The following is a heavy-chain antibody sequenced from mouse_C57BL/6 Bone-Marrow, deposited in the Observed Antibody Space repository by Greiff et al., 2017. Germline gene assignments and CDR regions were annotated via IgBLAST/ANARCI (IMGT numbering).Heavy chain of an antibody. CDR1: GYTFTSYW. V-gene: IGHV1-72*01. D-gene: IGHD2-1*01. CDR3: AHGNYFYWYFAV. Sequence: QVQLQQPGAELVKPGASVKLSCKASGYTFTSYWMHWVKQGPGRGLELIGRIDPNGGGTKYKEKLKSKATLTVDKPSSTAYMQLSSLTSADSAVYYCAHGNYFYWYFAVGGTGTTVTVSS. CDR2: IDPNGGGT. J-gene: IGHJ1*03.